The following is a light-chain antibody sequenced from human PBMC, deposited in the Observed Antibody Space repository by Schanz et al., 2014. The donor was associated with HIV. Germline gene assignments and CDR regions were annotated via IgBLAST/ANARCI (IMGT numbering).Light chain of an antibody. V-gene: IGKV3-15*01. Sequence: EIVMTQSPATLSVSPGEGATLSCRASQDINRNFAWYHQKPGQAPKLLIYETSTRATGVPARFSGSRSGTEFSLTISSVQSEDFAVYYCQQYDSWPTFGQGTKVEIK. J-gene: IGKJ1*01. CDR2: ETS. CDR3: QQYDSWPT. CDR1: QDINRN.